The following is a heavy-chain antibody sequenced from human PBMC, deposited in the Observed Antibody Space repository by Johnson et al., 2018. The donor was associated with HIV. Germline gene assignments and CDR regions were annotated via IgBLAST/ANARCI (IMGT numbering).Heavy chain of an antibody. Sequence: VQLVESGGGLVQPGGSLRLSCAASGFTVSGNYMTWVRQAPGKGLEWVSVIFSGGSTYYAGFVKGRFTISRDNSNNTLYLQMNSLRVEDTAVYYCARAGITMEVDIWGQGTMVTVSS. D-gene: IGHD3-10*01. J-gene: IGHJ3*02. CDR2: IFSGGST. CDR1: GFTVSGNY. CDR3: ARAGITMEVDI. V-gene: IGHV3-66*01.